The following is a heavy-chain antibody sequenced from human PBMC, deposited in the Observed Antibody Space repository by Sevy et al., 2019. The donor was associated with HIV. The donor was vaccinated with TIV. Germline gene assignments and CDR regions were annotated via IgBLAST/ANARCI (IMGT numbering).Heavy chain of an antibody. CDR1: GYTFTSYD. CDR2: MNPNSGNT. V-gene: IGHV1-8*01. J-gene: IGHJ4*02. D-gene: IGHD2-2*01. Sequence: ASVKVSCKASGYTFTSYDINWVRQATGQGLEWMGWMNPNSGNTGYAQKFQGRVTMTRNTSISTAYMELGSLRSEDTAVYYCARAPKGYCISTSCYLVYWGQGTLVTVSS. CDR3: ARAPKGYCISTSCYLVY.